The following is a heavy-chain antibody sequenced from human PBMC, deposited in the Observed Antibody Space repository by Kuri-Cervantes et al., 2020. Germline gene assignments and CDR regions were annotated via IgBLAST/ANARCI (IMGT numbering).Heavy chain of an antibody. D-gene: IGHD3-16*01. Sequence: GSLRLSCTVSGGSISSYYWSWIRQPPGKGLEWIGYIYYSGSTNYNPSLKSRVTISVDTSKNQFSLKLSSVTAADTAVYYCARGGGIWGQGTMVTVSS. V-gene: IGHV4-59*01. J-gene: IGHJ3*02. CDR3: ARGGGI. CDR1: GGSISSYY. CDR2: IYYSGST.